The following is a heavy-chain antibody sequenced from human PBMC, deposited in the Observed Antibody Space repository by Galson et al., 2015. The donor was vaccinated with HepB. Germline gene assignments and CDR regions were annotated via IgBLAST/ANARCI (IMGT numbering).Heavy chain of an antibody. J-gene: IGHJ6*02. V-gene: IGHV4-61*01. CDR2: IYYSGST. CDR3: ARDAGRLPYGMDV. Sequence: ETLSLTCTVSGGSISSSSYYWGWIRQPPGKGLEWIGYIYYSGSTNYNPSLKSRVTISVDTSKNQFSLKLSSVTAADTAVYYCARDAGRLPYGMDVWGQGTTVTVSS. CDR1: GGSISSSSYY. D-gene: IGHD6-13*01.